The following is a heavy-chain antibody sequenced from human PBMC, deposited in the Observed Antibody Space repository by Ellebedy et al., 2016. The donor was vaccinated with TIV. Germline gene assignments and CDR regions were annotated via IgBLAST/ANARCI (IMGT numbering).Heavy chain of an antibody. Sequence: GESLKISCAASGFTFGNYAVHWVRQTPGKGLEWVAVISYDGRSKYYSDSVRGRFTLSRDNSNDALYLQMDSLRTEDTAVYYCAKVQYYGTGSHLPANWGHGTLVTVSS. D-gene: IGHD3-10*01. CDR2: ISYDGRSK. V-gene: IGHV3-30*18. J-gene: IGHJ4*01. CDR3: AKVQYYGTGSHLPAN. CDR1: GFTFGNYA.